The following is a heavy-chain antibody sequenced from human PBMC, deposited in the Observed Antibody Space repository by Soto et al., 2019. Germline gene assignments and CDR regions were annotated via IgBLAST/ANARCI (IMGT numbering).Heavy chain of an antibody. D-gene: IGHD3-10*01. Sequence: GSLRLSCAASGFTFDDYGMSWVRQAPGKGLEWVSGINWNGGSTGYADSVKGRFTISRDNAKNSLYLQMNSLRAEDTALYHCAGGSGKDAFAIWGQGTMVTVSS. V-gene: IGHV3-20*01. J-gene: IGHJ3*02. CDR3: AGGSGKDAFAI. CDR1: GFTFDDYG. CDR2: INWNGGST.